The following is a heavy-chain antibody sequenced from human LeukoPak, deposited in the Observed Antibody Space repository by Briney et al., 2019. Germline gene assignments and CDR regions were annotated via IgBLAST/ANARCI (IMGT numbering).Heavy chain of an antibody. Sequence: GEFLKISCQGSGSSFNTFWIGGARRPPETGLGGMGNIYPSDSETKYRPSFKGQVTISVDKSINTAYLRLSSLKASDTAMYYCARLIYFGSGRTYFDSWGQGTLVTVSS. CDR2: IYPSDSET. J-gene: IGHJ4*02. CDR3: ARLIYFGSGRTYFDS. D-gene: IGHD3-10*01. CDR1: GSSFNTFW. V-gene: IGHV5-51*01.